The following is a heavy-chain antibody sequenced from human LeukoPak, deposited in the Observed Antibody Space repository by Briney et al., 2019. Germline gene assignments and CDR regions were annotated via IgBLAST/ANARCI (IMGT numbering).Heavy chain of an antibody. J-gene: IGHJ4*02. CDR1: GYSISSSYY. CDR3: ARGVTSISRGSYGY. D-gene: IGHD3-16*01. CDR2: IYHIGST. Sequence: PSETLSLTCAVSGYSISSSYYWGWIRQPPEKGLEWIGSIYHIGSTYYNPSFKSQVTISVDTSRNHFSLTLRSVTAADTAVYYCARGVTSISRGSYGYWGQGTLVTVSS. V-gene: IGHV4-38-2*01.